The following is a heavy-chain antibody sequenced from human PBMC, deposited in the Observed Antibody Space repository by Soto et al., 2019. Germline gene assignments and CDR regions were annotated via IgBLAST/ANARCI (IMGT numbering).Heavy chain of an antibody. CDR1: GFTFSSYG. D-gene: IGHD1-1*01. J-gene: IGHJ5*02. V-gene: IGHV3-33*01. CDR3: ARDRTGTAPRHPNWFDP. CDR2: IWYDGSNK. Sequence: ESGGGVVQPGRSLRLSCAASGFTFSSYGMHWVRQAPGKGLEWVAVIWYDGSNKYYADSVKGRFTISRDNSKNTLYLQMNSLRAEDTAVYYCARDRTGTAPRHPNWFDPWGQGTLVTVSS.